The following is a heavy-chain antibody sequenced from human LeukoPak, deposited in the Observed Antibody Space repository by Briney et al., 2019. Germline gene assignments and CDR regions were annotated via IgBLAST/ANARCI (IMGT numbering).Heavy chain of an antibody. CDR2: AYGDGTDR. CDR1: GGSISSGGYS. V-gene: IGHV3-33*08. Sequence: LSLTCAVSGGSISSGGYSWSWIRQPPGKGLEWVAVAYGDGTDRYYADSVKGRFTISKDISRNTLSVQMNSLRVEDTAVYYCATGGGYYYDHWGQGTLVTVAS. J-gene: IGHJ4*02. CDR3: ATGGGYYYDH. D-gene: IGHD3-3*01.